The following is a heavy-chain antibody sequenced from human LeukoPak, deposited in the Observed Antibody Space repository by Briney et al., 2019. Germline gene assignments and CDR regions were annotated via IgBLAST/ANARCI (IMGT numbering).Heavy chain of an antibody. CDR3: ARADHYSHYFDY. CDR2: INTNSGGR. Sequence: ASGKVSCKASGYTFTCYYMNWVRQAPGQGQEWRGGINTNSGGRNYAQKFEGRVTITRDRYISTAYMELSRLRSDDTAVYYCARADHYSHYFDYWGQGTLVTVSS. CDR1: GYTFTCYY. J-gene: IGHJ4*02. D-gene: IGHD4-11*01. V-gene: IGHV1-2*02.